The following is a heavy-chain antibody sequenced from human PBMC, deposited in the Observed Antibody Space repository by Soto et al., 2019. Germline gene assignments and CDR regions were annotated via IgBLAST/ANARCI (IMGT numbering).Heavy chain of an antibody. J-gene: IGHJ4*02. CDR2: ISAYNGNT. D-gene: IGHD6-19*01. CDR3: ARDLGYSSGWATPGGFGY. V-gene: IGHV1-18*01. Sequence: ASVKVSCKASGYTFTSYGISWVRQAPGQGLEWMGWISAYNGNTNYAQKLQGRVTMTTDTSTSTAYMELRSLRSDDTAVYYCARDLGYSSGWATPGGFGYWGQGTLVTVSS. CDR1: GYTFTSYG.